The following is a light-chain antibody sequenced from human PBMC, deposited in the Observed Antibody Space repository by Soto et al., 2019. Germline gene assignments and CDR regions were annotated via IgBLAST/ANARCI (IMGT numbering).Light chain of an antibody. CDR3: QQYGSSAWT. V-gene: IGKV3-20*01. CDR2: DAS. Sequence: EIVLTQSPGTLSLSPGERAALSCRASQSVSSSYLAWYQQKPGQAPRLLIYDASSRATGIPDRFSGSGSGTDFTLTISRLEPEDFAVYYCQQYGSSAWTCGQGTKVEIK. CDR1: QSVSSSY. J-gene: IGKJ1*01.